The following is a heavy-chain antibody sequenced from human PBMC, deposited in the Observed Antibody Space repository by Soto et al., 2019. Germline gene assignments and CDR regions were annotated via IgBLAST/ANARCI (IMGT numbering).Heavy chain of an antibody. CDR3: ARDFRYCSSTSCYAHAFDI. D-gene: IGHD2-2*01. Sequence: QVQLQESGPGLVKPSETLSLTCTVSGGSISSYYWSWIRQPPGKGLEWIGYIYYSGSTNYNPSLKIRVTISVDTSKHQFSLKLSSVTAADTAVYYCARDFRYCSSTSCYAHAFDIWGQGTMVTVSS. CDR1: GGSISSYY. CDR2: IYYSGST. V-gene: IGHV4-59*01. J-gene: IGHJ3*02.